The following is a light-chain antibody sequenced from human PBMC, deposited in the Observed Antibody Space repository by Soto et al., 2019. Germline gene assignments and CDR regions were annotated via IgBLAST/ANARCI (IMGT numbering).Light chain of an antibody. V-gene: IGLV3-1*01. CDR1: KLGDKY. J-gene: IGLJ1*01. Sequence: SSELTQPPSVSVSPGQTASITCSGDKLGDKYACWYQQKPGQSPVLVIYQDSKRPSGIPERFSGSNSGNTATLTISGTQAMDEADYYCQAWDSSTAHVFGTGTKLTVL. CDR3: QAWDSSTAHV. CDR2: QDS.